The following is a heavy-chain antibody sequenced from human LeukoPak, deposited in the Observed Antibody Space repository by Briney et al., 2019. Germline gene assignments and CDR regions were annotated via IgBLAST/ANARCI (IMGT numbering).Heavy chain of an antibody. CDR1: GFTFDDHA. D-gene: IGHD1-1*01. Sequence: GGSLRLSCAASGFTFDDHAMHWVRQAPGKGLEWVAGINWSSGTIVYADSVEGRFTISRDNAKNSLYLQMNSLRTEDTAVYFCAKDLRAPGFTGTLDFWGQGTLVTVSS. CDR2: INWSSGTI. V-gene: IGHV3-9*01. CDR3: AKDLRAPGFTGTLDF. J-gene: IGHJ4*02.